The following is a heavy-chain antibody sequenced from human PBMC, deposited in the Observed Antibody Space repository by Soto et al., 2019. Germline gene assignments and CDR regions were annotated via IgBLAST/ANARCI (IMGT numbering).Heavy chain of an antibody. CDR1: GYSFTSYW. Sequence: HGESLKISCKGSGYSFTSYWIGWVRQMPGKGLEWMGIIYPGDSDTRYSPSFQGQVTISADKSISTAYLQWSSLKASDTAMYYCARLLGNVRKAAAGPRDYYYGMDVWGQGTTVTVSS. CDR2: IYPGDSDT. D-gene: IGHD6-13*01. J-gene: IGHJ6*02. CDR3: ARLLGNVRKAAAGPRDYYYGMDV. V-gene: IGHV5-51*01.